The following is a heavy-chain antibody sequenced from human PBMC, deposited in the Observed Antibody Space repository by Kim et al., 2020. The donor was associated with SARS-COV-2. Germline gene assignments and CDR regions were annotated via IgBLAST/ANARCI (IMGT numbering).Heavy chain of an antibody. CDR3: AREIDYYYGMDV. J-gene: IGHJ6*02. V-gene: IGHV4-34*01. Sequence: NYHQSLKRRVTISVDPSKTQFSLKLSSVTAADTAVYYCAREIDYYYGMDVWGQGTTVTVSS.